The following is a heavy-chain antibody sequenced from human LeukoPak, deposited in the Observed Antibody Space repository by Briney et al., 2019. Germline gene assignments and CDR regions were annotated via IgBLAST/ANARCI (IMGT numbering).Heavy chain of an antibody. J-gene: IGHJ4*02. CDR1: AGSIRSNY. V-gene: IGHV4-4*07. Sequence: SETLSLTCTVSAGSIRSNYWSWIRQPAGQGLEWIGRIYTSGSTNYNPSLKSRVTMSVDTSKNQFSLKLSSVTAADTAVYYCARASTERYYYFDYWGQGTLVTVSS. CDR3: ARASTERYYYFDY. CDR2: IYTSGST. D-gene: IGHD1-1*01.